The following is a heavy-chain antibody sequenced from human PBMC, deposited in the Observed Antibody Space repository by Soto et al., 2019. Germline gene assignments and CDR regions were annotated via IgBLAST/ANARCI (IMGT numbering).Heavy chain of an antibody. CDR3: AKMTYYYDSSGYYRDGYFDY. D-gene: IGHD3-22*01. J-gene: IGHJ4*02. Sequence: EVQLLESGGGLVQPGGSLRLSCAASGFTFSSYAMSWVRQAPGKGLEWVSAISGSGGSTYYADSVKGRFTISRDNSKKTLYLQMNSLRAEDTAVYYCAKMTYYYDSSGYYRDGYFDYWGQGTLVTVSS. CDR1: GFTFSSYA. V-gene: IGHV3-23*01. CDR2: ISGSGGST.